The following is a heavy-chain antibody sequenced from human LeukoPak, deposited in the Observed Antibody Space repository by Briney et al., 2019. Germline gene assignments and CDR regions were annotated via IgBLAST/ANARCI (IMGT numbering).Heavy chain of an antibody. J-gene: IGHJ4*02. Sequence: GGSLRLSCAASGFTFSSYAMHWVRQAPGKGLEWVAVISYDGRNKFYADSVKGRFTISRDNAKNTLYLQMNSLRAEDTAVYYCARADVEYWGQGTLVTVSS. CDR3: ARADVEY. CDR1: GFTFSSYA. CDR2: ISYDGRNK. V-gene: IGHV3-30-3*01.